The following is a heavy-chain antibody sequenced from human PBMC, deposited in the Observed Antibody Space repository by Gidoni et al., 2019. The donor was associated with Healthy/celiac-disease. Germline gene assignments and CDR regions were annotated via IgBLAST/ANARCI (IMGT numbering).Heavy chain of an antibody. V-gene: IGHV1-18*01. CDR3: ARVDLEVGASDY. CDR1: GYPFTSYG. J-gene: IGHJ4*02. CDR2: ISAYNGNT. D-gene: IGHD1-26*01. Sequence: QVQLVQSGAEVMKPGASVKVYCKASGYPFTSYGISWVRQAPGQGREWMGRISAYNGNTNYAQKLQGRVTMTTDTSTSTAYMELRSLRSDDTAVYYCARVDLEVGASDYWGQGTLVTVSS.